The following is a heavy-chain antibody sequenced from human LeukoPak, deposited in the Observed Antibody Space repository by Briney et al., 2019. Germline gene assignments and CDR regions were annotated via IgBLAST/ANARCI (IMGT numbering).Heavy chain of an antibody. CDR3: ARGVEMAKVKAMDV. J-gene: IGHJ6*03. CDR1: GGSISSYY. Sequence: PSETLSLTCTVSGGSISSYYWSWIRQPPGKGLEWIGEINHSGSTNYNPSLKSRVTISVDTSKNQFSLKLSSVTAADTAVYYCARGVEMAKVKAMDVWGKGTTVTVSS. D-gene: IGHD5-24*01. CDR2: INHSGST. V-gene: IGHV4-34*01.